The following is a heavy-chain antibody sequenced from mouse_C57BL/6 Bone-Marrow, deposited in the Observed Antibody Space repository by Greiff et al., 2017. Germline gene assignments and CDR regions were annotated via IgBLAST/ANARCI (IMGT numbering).Heavy chain of an antibody. J-gene: IGHJ2*01. V-gene: IGHV8-8*01. D-gene: IGHD1-1*01. CDR1: GFSLSTFGMG. Sequence: QVTLKVSGPGILQPSPTLSLSCSFSGFSLSTFGMGVGWIRQPSGKGLDWLAHIWWDDDKYYNPALKSRLTISKDTSKNQVFLKIANVDTADTATYYCARIGGYSSSYSYYFDYWGQGTTLTVSS. CDR3: ARIGGYSSSYSYYFDY. CDR2: IWWDDDK.